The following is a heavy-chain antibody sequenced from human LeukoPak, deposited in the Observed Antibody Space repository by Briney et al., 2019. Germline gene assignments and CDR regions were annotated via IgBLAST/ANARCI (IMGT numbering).Heavy chain of an antibody. CDR1: GFTFSSFA. CDR2: ISSEGGRT. J-gene: IGHJ4*02. D-gene: IGHD1-26*01. V-gene: IGHV3-64D*09. CDR3: VKDPSGNYFYFDY. Sequence: SGGSLRLSCAASGFTFSSFAMFWVRQAPGKGLEYVSGISSEGGRTNYADSVKARVTISRDNSKGTLYLQMTSLRPEDTAIYYCVKDPSGNYFYFDYWGQGSLVTVS.